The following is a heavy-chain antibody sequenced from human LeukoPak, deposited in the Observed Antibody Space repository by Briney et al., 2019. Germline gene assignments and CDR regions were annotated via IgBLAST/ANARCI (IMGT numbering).Heavy chain of an antibody. CDR1: GGSISSYY. V-gene: IGHV4-59*01. D-gene: IGHD3-10*01. CDR3: ARSRLWFGESGKGYYFDY. Sequence: SETLSLTCTVSGGSISSYYWSWIRQPPGKGLQWIGYIYYSGSTNYNPSLKSRVTISVDTSKNQFSLKLSSVTAADTAVYYCARSRLWFGESGKGYYFDYWGQGTLVTVSS. J-gene: IGHJ4*02. CDR2: IYYSGST.